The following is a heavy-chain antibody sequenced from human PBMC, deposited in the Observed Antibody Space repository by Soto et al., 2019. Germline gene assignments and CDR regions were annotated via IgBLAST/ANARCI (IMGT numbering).Heavy chain of an antibody. D-gene: IGHD6-19*01. CDR1: GFTFSSYA. J-gene: IGHJ4*02. CDR2: ISGSGGST. CDR3: AKAPYSSGWHKFDY. V-gene: IGHV3-23*01. Sequence: LRLSCAASGFTFSSYAMSWVRQAPGKGLEWVSAISGSGGSTYYADSVKGRFTISRDNSKNTLYLQMNSLRAEDTAVYYCAKAPYSSGWHKFDYWGQGTLVTVSS.